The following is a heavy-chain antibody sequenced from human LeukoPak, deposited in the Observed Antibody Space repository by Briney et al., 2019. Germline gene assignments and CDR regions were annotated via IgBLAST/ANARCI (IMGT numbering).Heavy chain of an antibody. CDR1: GFTFSNYW. CDR3: ARGGSYPGC. Sequence: PGGSLRLPCAASGFTFSNYWMSWVRQAPGKGLEWVAKIKQDGSEEYYVDSVKGRFTISRDNAKNSLFLQMNSLRVEDTAIYYCARGGSYPGCWGQGTLVTVSS. CDR2: IKQDGSEE. J-gene: IGHJ4*02. D-gene: IGHD1-26*01. V-gene: IGHV3-7*03.